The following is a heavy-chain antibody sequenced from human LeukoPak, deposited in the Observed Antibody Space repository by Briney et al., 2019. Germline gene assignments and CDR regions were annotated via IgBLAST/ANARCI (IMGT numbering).Heavy chain of an antibody. Sequence: QAGGSLRLSCVASGFPFSSYWMTWVRQAPGKGLEWVANIKQDGSKKSYVDSVKGRFTIFRDNAKNTLYLQMNSLRAEDTAVYYCVRDLGGRSGHWGQGTLVTVSS. J-gene: IGHJ4*02. CDR3: VRDLGGRSGH. D-gene: IGHD1-26*01. CDR2: IKQDGSKK. CDR1: GFPFSSYW. V-gene: IGHV3-7*01.